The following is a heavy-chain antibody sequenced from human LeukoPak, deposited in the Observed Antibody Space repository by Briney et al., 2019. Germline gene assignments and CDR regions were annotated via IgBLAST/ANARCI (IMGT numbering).Heavy chain of an antibody. D-gene: IGHD6-13*01. CDR2: IRYDGSNK. Sequence: GGSLRLSCAASGFTFSSYGMHWVRQAPGKGLEWVAFIRYDGSNKYYADSVKGRFTFSRDNSKNTLYLQMNSLRAEDTAVYYCAKEAESSSWYLDYWGQGTLVTVSS. V-gene: IGHV3-30*02. CDR1: GFTFSSYG. CDR3: AKEAESSSWYLDY. J-gene: IGHJ4*02.